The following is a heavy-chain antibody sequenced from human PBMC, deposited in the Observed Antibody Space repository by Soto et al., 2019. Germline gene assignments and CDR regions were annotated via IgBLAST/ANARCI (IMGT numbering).Heavy chain of an antibody. D-gene: IGHD2-2*01. CDR2: IIPILGIA. Sequence: QVQLVQSGAEVKKPGSSVKVSCKASGGTFSSYTISWVRQAPGQGLEWMGRIIPILGIANYAQKFQGRVTITADKSTSAAYMEVRSLRSEDTAVYYWARGGRYCSSTSCSQDYYYGMDVWGQGTAVTVSS. CDR3: ARGGRYCSSTSCSQDYYYGMDV. V-gene: IGHV1-69*02. J-gene: IGHJ6*02. CDR1: GGTFSSYT.